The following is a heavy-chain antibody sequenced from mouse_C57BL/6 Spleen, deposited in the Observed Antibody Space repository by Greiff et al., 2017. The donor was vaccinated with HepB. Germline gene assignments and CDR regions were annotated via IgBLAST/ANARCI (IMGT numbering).Heavy chain of an antibody. CDR3: ARKMDYGNFAY. J-gene: IGHJ3*01. V-gene: IGHV1-82*01. Sequence: QVQLQQPGAELVRPGSSVKLSCKASGYTFTSYWMHWVKQRPGKGLEWIGRIYPGDGDTNYNGKFKGKATLTADKSSSTAYMQLSSLTSEDSAVYFCARKMDYGNFAYWGQGTLVTVSA. CDR2: IYPGDGDT. CDR1: GYTFTSYW. D-gene: IGHD1-1*01.